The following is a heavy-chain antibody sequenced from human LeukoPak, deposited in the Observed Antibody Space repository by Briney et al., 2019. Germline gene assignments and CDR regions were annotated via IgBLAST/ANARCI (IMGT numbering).Heavy chain of an antibody. J-gene: IGHJ3*02. V-gene: IGHV4-59*08. CDR3: ARPTPATSDAFDI. CDR1: GGSISNYY. CDR2: IYYSGST. Sequence: SETLSLTCTVSGGSISNYYWSWIRQPPGKGLEWIGYIYYSGSTNYDPSLKSRVTISVDTSKNQFSLKLSSVTAADTAVYYCARPTPATSDAFDIWGQGTMVTVSS.